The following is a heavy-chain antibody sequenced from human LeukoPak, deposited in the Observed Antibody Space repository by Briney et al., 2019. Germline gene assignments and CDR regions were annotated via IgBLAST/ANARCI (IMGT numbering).Heavy chain of an antibody. CDR3: ARDSGSSPYSSSWYVGYYYYYGMDV. J-gene: IGHJ6*02. CDR2: ISAYNGNT. V-gene: IGHV1-18*01. Sequence: GASVKVSCKASGYTFTSYGIRWVRQAPGQGLEWMGWISAYNGNTNYAQKLQGRVTMTTDTSTSTAYMELRSLRSDDTAVYYCARDSGSSPYSSSWYVGYYYYYGMDVWGQGTTVTVSS. CDR1: GYTFTSYG. D-gene: IGHD6-13*01.